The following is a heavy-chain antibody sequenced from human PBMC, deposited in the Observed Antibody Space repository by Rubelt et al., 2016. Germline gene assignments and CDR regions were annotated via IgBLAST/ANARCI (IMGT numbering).Heavy chain of an antibody. CDR2: IWYVGSNK. D-gene: IGHD5-12*01. V-gene: IGHV3-33*01. J-gene: IGHJ4*02. Sequence: QVQLVESGGGVVQPGRSLRLSCAASGFTFSSYGMHWVRQAPGKGLEWVAVIWYVGSNKYYADSVKGRFTISRDNSNNTLYLQMNSLRAEDTAVYYCYSGYKKDYFDYWGQGTLVTVSS. CDR3: YSGYKKDYFDY. CDR1: GFTFSSYG.